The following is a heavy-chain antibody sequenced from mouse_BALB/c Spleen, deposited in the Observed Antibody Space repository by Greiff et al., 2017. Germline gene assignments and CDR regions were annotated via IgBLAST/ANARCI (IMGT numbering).Heavy chain of an antibody. V-gene: IGHV5-17*02. Sequence: EVKLMESGGGLVQPGGSRKLSCAASGFTFSSFGMHWVRQAPEKGLEWVAYISSGSSTIYYADTVKGRFTISRDNPKNTLFLQMTSLRSEDTAMYYCARESTMITGFAYWGQGTLVTVSA. CDR1: GFTFSSFG. CDR2: ISSGSSTI. D-gene: IGHD2-4*01. CDR3: ARESTMITGFAY. J-gene: IGHJ3*01.